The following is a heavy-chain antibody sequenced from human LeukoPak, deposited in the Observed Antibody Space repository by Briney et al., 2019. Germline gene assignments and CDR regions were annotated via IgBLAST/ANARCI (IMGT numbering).Heavy chain of an antibody. Sequence: GGSLRLSCAASGFTFSSYAIAWVRQAPGKGLEWVSAISGSRNNTYYADSVKGRFTISRDNSKNTLYLQMNSLRAEDTAVYYCAKWGCSGGSCYPFDYWGQGTLVTVSS. J-gene: IGHJ4*02. D-gene: IGHD2-15*01. V-gene: IGHV3-23*01. CDR1: GFTFSSYA. CDR2: ISGSRNNT. CDR3: AKWGCSGGSCYPFDY.